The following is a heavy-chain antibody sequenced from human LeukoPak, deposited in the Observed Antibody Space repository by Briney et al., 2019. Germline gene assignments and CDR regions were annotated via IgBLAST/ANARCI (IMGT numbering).Heavy chain of an antibody. Sequence: SETLSLTCAVYGGSFSGYYWSWIRQPPGKGLEWIGEINHSGSTNYNSSLKSRVTISVDTSKNQFSLKLSSVTAADTAVYYCARGKNTMVRGVPSNAFDIWGQGTMVTVSS. V-gene: IGHV4-34*01. J-gene: IGHJ3*02. D-gene: IGHD3-10*01. CDR2: INHSGST. CDR3: ARGKNTMVRGVPSNAFDI. CDR1: GGSFSGYY.